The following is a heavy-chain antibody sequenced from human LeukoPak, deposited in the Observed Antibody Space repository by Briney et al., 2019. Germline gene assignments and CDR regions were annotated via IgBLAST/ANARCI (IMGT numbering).Heavy chain of an antibody. CDR1: GGTFSRFT. CDR3: AREWGLESSGYYYAY. Sequence: GASVQVSCKASGGTFSRFTISWVRQAPGQGFEWMGGITPIFGTANFAQKFQGRVSITADESTSTAFMELSSLRSEDTAAYYCAREWGLESSGYYYAYWGQGTLVTVSS. CDR2: ITPIFGTA. V-gene: IGHV1-69*13. D-gene: IGHD3-22*01. J-gene: IGHJ4*02.